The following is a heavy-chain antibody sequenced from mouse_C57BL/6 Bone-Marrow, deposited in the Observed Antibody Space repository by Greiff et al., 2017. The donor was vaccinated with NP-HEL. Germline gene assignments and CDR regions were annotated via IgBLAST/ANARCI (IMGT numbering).Heavy chain of an antibody. J-gene: IGHJ1*03. CDR3: ARETTVVAIYWYFDV. CDR1: GYTFTSYW. V-gene: IGHV1-64*01. D-gene: IGHD1-1*01. Sequence: QVQLQQPGAELVKPGASVKLSCKASGYTFTSYWMHWVKQRPGQGLEWIGMIHPNSGSTNYDEKFKRKATLTVDKSSSTAYMQLSSLTSEDSAVYYCARETTVVAIYWYFDVWGTGTTVTVSS. CDR2: IHPNSGST.